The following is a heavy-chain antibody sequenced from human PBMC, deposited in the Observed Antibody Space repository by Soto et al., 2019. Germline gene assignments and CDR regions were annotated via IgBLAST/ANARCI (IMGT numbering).Heavy chain of an antibody. V-gene: IGHV3-9*01. CDR2: ITCNSGSI. J-gene: IGHJ3*02. CDR3: TKATSRVAATDDDFDM. D-gene: IGHD6-25*01. CDR1: GFTFDSYS. Sequence: GGSLSLSCAASGFTFDSYSIHWVRQAPGKGLEWVSGITCNSGSIAYADSVKGRFTISRDNSKNSLYLYMNSLRTEDTALYYCTKATSRVAATDDDFDMWGQGTLVTV.